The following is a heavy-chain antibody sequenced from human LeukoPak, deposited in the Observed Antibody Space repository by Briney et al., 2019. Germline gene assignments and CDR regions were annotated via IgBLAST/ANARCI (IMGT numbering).Heavy chain of an antibody. Sequence: ASVTASCKASGYTFTSYGISWVRQAPGQGLEWMGWISAYNGNTNYAQKLQGRVTMTTDTSTSTAYMELRSLRSDDTAVYYCARDKAAVVVPAATIDYWGQGTLVTVSS. V-gene: IGHV1-18*04. D-gene: IGHD2-2*01. CDR3: ARDKAAVVVPAATIDY. J-gene: IGHJ4*02. CDR1: GYTFTSYG. CDR2: ISAYNGNT.